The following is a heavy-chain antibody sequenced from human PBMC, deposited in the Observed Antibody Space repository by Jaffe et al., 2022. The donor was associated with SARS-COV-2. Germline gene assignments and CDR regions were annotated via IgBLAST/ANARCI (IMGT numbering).Heavy chain of an antibody. D-gene: IGHD2-8*01. V-gene: IGHV3-15*01. CDR1: GFTFTYAW. CDR3: TTVSSIVLDSISTNP. Sequence: EVQLVESGGGLVKPGDSLRLSCATSGFTFTYAWMSWVRQAPGKGLEWVGRIRSKIRGGTADYAAPVTGRFTISRDDSKSTLHLQMDSLKTEDTAVYYCTTVSSIVLDSISTNPWGQGTLVTVSS. J-gene: IGHJ5*02. CDR2: IRSKIRGGTA.